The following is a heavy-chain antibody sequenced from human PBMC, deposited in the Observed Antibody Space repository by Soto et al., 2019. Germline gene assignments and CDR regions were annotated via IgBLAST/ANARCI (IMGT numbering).Heavy chain of an antibody. CDR2: ISSSSSYI. D-gene: IGHD2-15*01. J-gene: IGHJ6*02. CDR3: ARERGGAAYYYGMDV. Sequence: VGSLRLSCAASGFTFSSYSMNWVRQAPGKGLEWVSSISSSSSYIYYADSVKGRFTISRDNAKNSLYLQMNSLRAEDTAVYYCARERGGAAYYYGMDVWGQGTTVTVSS. CDR1: GFTFSSYS. V-gene: IGHV3-21*01.